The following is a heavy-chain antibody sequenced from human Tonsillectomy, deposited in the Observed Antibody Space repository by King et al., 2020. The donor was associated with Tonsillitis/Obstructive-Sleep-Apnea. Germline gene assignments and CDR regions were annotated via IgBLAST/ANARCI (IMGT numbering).Heavy chain of an antibody. CDR2: IYYSGSA. V-gene: IGHV4-39*01. CDR1: GGSINSGISY. J-gene: IGHJ5*02. Sequence: QLQESGPGLVKPSETLSLTCTVSGGSINSGISYWGWVRQPPGKGLEWIGTIYYSGSAYYNPSLKSRVTISVDTSKNQFSLILSSVTAADTAVNYCARLLFGVVNQFDPWGQGTLVTVSS. D-gene: IGHD3-3*01. CDR3: ARLLFGVVNQFDP.